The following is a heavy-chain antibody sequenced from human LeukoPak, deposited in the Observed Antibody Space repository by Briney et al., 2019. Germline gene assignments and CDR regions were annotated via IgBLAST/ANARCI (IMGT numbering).Heavy chain of an antibody. CDR2: ISYDGSNK. V-gene: IGHV3-30*18. CDR1: GFTFSSYG. J-gene: IGHJ6*02. CDR3: AKFLNMGDYYYYYGMDV. D-gene: IGHD3-16*01. Sequence: GGSLRLSCAASGFTFSSYGMHWARQAPGKGLEWVAVISYDGSNKYYADSVKGRFTISRDNSKNTLYLQMNSLRAEDTAVYYCAKFLNMGDYYYYYGMDVWGQGTTVTVS.